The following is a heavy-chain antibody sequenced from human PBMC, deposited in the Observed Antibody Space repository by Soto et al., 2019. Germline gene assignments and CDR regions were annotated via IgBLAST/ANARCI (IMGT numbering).Heavy chain of an antibody. V-gene: IGHV4-59*01. J-gene: IGHJ6*03. CDR1: GGSISSYY. D-gene: IGHD3-3*01. CDR3: ARGKTWSYYYYMDV. Sequence: SETLSLTCTVSGGSISSYYWSWIRQPPGKGLEWIGYIYYSGSTNYNPSLKSRVTISVDTSKNQFSLKLSSVTAADTAVYYCARGKTWSYYYYMDVWGKGTTVTVSS. CDR2: IYYSGST.